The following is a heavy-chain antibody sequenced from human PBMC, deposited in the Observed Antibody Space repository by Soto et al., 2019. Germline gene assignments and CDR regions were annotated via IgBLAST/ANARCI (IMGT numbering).Heavy chain of an antibody. J-gene: IGHJ4*02. D-gene: IGHD5-12*01. CDR3: AREGSGYDSRSTHFDY. V-gene: IGHV4-31*03. CDR2: IYSSGST. Sequence: QVQLQESGPGLVKPSQTLSLTCTVSGGSMSSGSYYWSWIRQHPGKGLEWIGYIYSSGSTYYNPSLKSRVTISVDTSKNQFSLKLSSVTAADTAAYYCAREGSGYDSRSTHFDYWGQGTLVTVSS. CDR1: GGSMSSGSYY.